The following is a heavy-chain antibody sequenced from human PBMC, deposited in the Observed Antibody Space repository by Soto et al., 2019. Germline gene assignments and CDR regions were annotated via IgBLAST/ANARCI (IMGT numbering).Heavy chain of an antibody. CDR3: ARGPIAVRLTYYGMVV. D-gene: IGHD2-15*01. J-gene: IGHJ6*02. CDR2: IVPMFGRA. Sequence: QVQLVQSGAEVKKPGSSVKVSCRASGGTFSNYAISWVRQAPGQGLEWMGGIVPMFGRANYAQKFQGRVTITADKSTSTAYMELSSLRSDDTAVYFCARGPIAVRLTYYGMVVWGQGTRVSVSS. V-gene: IGHV1-69*06. CDR1: GGTFSNYA.